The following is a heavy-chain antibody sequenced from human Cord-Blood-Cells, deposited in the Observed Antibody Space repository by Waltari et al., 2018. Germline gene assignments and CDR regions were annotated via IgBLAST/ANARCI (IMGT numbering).Heavy chain of an antibody. CDR2: IIPILGIA. CDR1: GGTFSSYA. J-gene: IGHJ5*02. V-gene: IGHV1-69*10. D-gene: IGHD3-10*01. Sequence: QVQLVQSGAEVKKPGSSVKVSCKASGGTFSSYAISWVRQAPGQGLEWMGGIIPILGIANYAQKFQGRVTITADKSTSTAYMELSSLRSEDTAMYYCASRPYYYGSGSYYWFDPWGQGTLVTVSS. CDR3: ASRPYYYGSGSYYWFDP.